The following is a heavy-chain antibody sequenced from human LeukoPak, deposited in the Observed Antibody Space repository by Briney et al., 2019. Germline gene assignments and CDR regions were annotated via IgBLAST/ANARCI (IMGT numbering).Heavy chain of an antibody. J-gene: IGHJ4*02. CDR3: AKDQYGEGLVY. V-gene: IGHV3-9*01. CDR2: ISWNSGSI. Sequence: GRSLRLSCAASGFTFDDYAMHWVRQAPGKGLEWVSGISWNSGSIGYADSVKGRFTISRDNAKNSLYLQVNSLRAEDTALYYCAKDQYGEGLVYWGQGTLVTVSS. D-gene: IGHD4/OR15-4a*01. CDR1: GFTFDDYA.